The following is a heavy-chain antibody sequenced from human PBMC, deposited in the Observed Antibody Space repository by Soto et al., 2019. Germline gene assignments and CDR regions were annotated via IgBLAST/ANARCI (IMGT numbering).Heavy chain of an antibody. D-gene: IGHD1-26*01. CDR3: ARGGSGSYGDYYGLDV. Sequence: EVQLAESGGGLVQPGGSLRLSCAASGFTFSSYWMHWVRQAPGKGLVWVSRINSDGSRRDYADSVKGRFTISRDNAKNTRDMERNSLRAEDTAVYFCARGGSGSYGDYYGLDVWGQGSTVTVSS. V-gene: IGHV3-74*02. J-gene: IGHJ6*02. CDR1: GFTFSSYW. CDR2: INSDGSRR.